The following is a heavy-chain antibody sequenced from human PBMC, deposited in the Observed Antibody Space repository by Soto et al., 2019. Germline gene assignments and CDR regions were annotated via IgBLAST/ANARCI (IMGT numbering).Heavy chain of an antibody. CDR3: ARASNADYVGYFDY. CDR2: IFFSGNT. CDR1: GGSISSGGYY. V-gene: IGHV4-31*03. D-gene: IGHD4-17*01. Sequence: QVQLQESGPGLVKPSQTLSLTCTVSGGSISSGGYYWSWIRQYPGKGLEWIAYIFFSGNTYYNPSLKSRVTISIDTSKSQFSLKLTSVTAADTAVYYCARASNADYVGYFDYWGQGALVTVSS. J-gene: IGHJ4*02.